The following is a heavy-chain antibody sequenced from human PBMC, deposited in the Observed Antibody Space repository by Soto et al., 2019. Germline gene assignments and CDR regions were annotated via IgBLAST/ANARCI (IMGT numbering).Heavy chain of an antibody. CDR1: GYTFSNYG. D-gene: IGHD6-19*01. Sequence: QVQLVQSGPEVKNPGASVKVSCKASGYTFSNYGIKWVRQAPGQGLEWVGWITTYNGNRHYAEKFQGRVTMTTDTSTSTTYMELRSLTSDDTGVYCARDAQSKAVAADGSSDYWGQGTLVTVSS. V-gene: IGHV1-18*01. CDR2: ITTYNGNR. CDR3: ARDAQSKAVAADGSSDY. J-gene: IGHJ4*02.